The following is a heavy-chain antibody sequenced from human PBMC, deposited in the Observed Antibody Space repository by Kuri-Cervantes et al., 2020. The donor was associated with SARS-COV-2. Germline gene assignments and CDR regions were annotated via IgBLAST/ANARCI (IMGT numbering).Heavy chain of an antibody. D-gene: IGHD3-10*01. CDR1: GFTFSSYW. CDR3: ARDHSDYYGSGSYYYYYYYMDV. V-gene: IGHV3-74*01. J-gene: IGHJ6*03. Sequence: GGSLRLFCAASGFTFSSYWMPWVRQAPGKGLVWVSRFNSYGSSTSYADHVKGRFTISRDNAKNTLYLQMNSLRAEDTAVYYCARDHSDYYGSGSYYYYYYYMDVWGKGTTVTVSS. CDR2: FNSYGSST.